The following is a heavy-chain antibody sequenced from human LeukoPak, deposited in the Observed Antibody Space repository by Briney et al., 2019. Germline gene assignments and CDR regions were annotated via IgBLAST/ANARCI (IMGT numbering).Heavy chain of an antibody. CDR2: IYHSGST. Sequence: SETLSLTCTVSGGSISNYYWSWTRQPPGKGLEWIGYIYHSGSTNYNPSLRSRVTISVDTSKNQFSLKLSSVTAADTAVYYCARHVYCSSTSCYGLGKYNWFDPWGQGTLVTVSS. D-gene: IGHD2-2*01. V-gene: IGHV4-59*08. J-gene: IGHJ5*02. CDR1: GGSISNYY. CDR3: ARHVYCSSTSCYGLGKYNWFDP.